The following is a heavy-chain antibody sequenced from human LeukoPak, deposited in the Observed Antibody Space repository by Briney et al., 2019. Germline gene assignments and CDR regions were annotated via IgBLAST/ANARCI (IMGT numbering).Heavy chain of an antibody. V-gene: IGHV1-3*01. CDR1: GYTFTSYA. D-gene: IGHD5-24*01. J-gene: IGHJ4*02. CDR3: AGIRRDGYKPFDY. Sequence: ASVKVSCKASGYTFTSYAMHWVRQAPGQRLEWMGWINAGNGNTKYSQKFQGRVTITRDTSASTAYMELSSLRSEGTAVYYCAGIRRDGYKPFDYWGQGTLVTVSS. CDR2: INAGNGNT.